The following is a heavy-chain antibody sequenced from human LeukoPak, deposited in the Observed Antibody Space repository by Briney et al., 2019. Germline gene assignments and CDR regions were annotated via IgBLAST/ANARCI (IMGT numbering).Heavy chain of an antibody. V-gene: IGHV3-48*03. D-gene: IGHD2-15*01. Sequence: GGSLRLSCEASGFMFRTYEMNWVRQAPGKGLEWVSYISSGGNSKYYADSVKGRFTVSRDNVKNSLYLQMNSLRAEDTAVYYCARDHMVEVGSYGLDVWGQGTSVTVSS. CDR1: GFMFRTYE. CDR2: ISSGGNSK. CDR3: ARDHMVEVGSYGLDV. J-gene: IGHJ6*02.